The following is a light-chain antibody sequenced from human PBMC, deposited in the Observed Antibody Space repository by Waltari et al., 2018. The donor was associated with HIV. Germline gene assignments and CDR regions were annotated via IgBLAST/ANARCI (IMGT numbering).Light chain of an antibody. Sequence: SYELTQPPSVSVSPGQTARITCSGDALPKQYAYWYQQKPGQAPILVIYKDSERPSGCPEGFSGSSSGTTVTLTIRGVQAEDEADYYCQSADSSGTYRVFGGRTKLTVL. J-gene: IGLJ2*01. CDR1: ALPKQY. V-gene: IGLV3-25*03. CDR3: QSADSSGTYRV. CDR2: KDS.